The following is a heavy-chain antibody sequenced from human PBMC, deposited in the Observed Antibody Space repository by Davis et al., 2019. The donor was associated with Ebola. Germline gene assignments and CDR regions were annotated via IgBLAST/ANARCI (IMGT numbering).Heavy chain of an antibody. CDR2: MNPNSGNT. V-gene: IGHV1-8*03. CDR1: GYTFTSYD. Sequence: ASVKVSCKASGYTFTSYDINWVRQATGQGLEWMGWMNPNSGNTGYAQKFQGRVTITRNTSISTAYMELSRLRSDDTAVYYCAREDGGMTTVTIDYWGQGTLVTVSS. J-gene: IGHJ4*02. D-gene: IGHD4-11*01. CDR3: AREDGGMTTVTIDY.